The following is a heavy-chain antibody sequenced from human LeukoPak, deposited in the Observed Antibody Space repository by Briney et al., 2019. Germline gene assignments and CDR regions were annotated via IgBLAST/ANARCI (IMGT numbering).Heavy chain of an antibody. V-gene: IGHV1-2*02. CDR1: GYTSTGYY. CDR2: INPNSGGT. Sequence: GASVKVSCKASGYTSTGYYMHWVRQAPGQGLEWMGWINPNSGGTNYAQKFQGRVTMTRDTSISTAYMELSRLRSDDTAVYYCARADSRSWDAFDIWGQGTMVTVSS. D-gene: IGHD3-22*01. J-gene: IGHJ3*02. CDR3: ARADSRSWDAFDI.